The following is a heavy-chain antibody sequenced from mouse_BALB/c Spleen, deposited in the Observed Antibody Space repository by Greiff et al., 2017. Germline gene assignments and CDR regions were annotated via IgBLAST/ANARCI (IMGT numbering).Heavy chain of an antibody. J-gene: IGHJ3*01. CDR1: GFTFSSYA. D-gene: IGHD2-3*01. V-gene: IGHV5-9-3*01. Sequence: EVKVVESGGGLVKPGGSLKLSCAASGFTFSSYAMSWVRQTPEKRLEWVATISSGGSYTYYPDSVKGRFTISRDNAKNTLYLQMSSLRSEDTAMYYCARDDGYYVPFAYWGQGTLVTVSA. CDR3: ARDDGYYVPFAY. CDR2: ISSGGSYT.